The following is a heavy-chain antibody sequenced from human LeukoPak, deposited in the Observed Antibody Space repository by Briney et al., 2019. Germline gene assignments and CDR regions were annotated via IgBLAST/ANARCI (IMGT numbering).Heavy chain of an antibody. J-gene: IGHJ4*02. CDR2: IRYDGTNK. CDR1: GFTFSSYA. Sequence: GGSLRLSCAASGFTFSSYAMHWVRQAPGKGLEWVTFIRYDGTNKYYADSVKGRFTISRDNSKNTLYLQMNSLRPEDTAVYYCAKPSRVRGVPFDYWGQGTLVTVSS. D-gene: IGHD3-10*01. CDR3: AKPSRVRGVPFDY. V-gene: IGHV3-30*02.